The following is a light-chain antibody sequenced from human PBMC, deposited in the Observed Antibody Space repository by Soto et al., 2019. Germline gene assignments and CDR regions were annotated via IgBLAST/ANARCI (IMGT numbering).Light chain of an antibody. Sequence: VVTQSAAPLSVSPWARATLSCRASQSISTYLAWYQQRSGQAPSLLIFDASYRATGIPARLIVIGSGTDFTLALSSLEPEDFAVDYCQQRSNRITFAEGTKV. CDR3: QQRSNRIT. V-gene: IGKV3-11*01. CDR2: DAS. J-gene: IGKJ4*01. CDR1: QSISTY.